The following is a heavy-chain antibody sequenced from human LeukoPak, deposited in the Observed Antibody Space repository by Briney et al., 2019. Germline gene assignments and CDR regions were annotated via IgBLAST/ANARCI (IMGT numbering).Heavy chain of an antibody. CDR3: ARLRQEYCSSTSCSPVDY. D-gene: IGHD2-2*01. CDR1: GGSISSGDYY. CDR2: IYYSGST. V-gene: IGHV4-30-4*01. J-gene: IGHJ4*02. Sequence: SETLSLTCTVSGGSISSGDYYWSWIRQPPGKGLGWIGYIYYSGSTYYNPSLKSRVTISVDTSKNQFSLKLSSVTAADTAVYYCARLRQEYCSSTSCSPVDYWGQGTLVTVSS.